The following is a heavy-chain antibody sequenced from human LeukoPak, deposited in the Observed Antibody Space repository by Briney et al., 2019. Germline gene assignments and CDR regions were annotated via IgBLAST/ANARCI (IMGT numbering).Heavy chain of an antibody. Sequence: GGSLRLSCAASGFTFSSYSTNWVRQAPGKGLEWVSSISSSSSYIYYADSVKGRFTISRDNAKNSLYLQMNSLRAEDTAVYYCAVTLEDSLGYSIDYWGQASLVTVSS. CDR3: AVTLEDSLGYSIDY. J-gene: IGHJ4*02. CDR2: ISSSSSYI. CDR1: GFTFSSYS. V-gene: IGHV3-21*01. D-gene: IGHD3-22*01.